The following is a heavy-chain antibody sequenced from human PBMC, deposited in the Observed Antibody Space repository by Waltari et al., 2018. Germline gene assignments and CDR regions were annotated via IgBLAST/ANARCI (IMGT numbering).Heavy chain of an antibody. J-gene: IGHJ4*02. CDR2: INAYNGKT. V-gene: IGHV1-18*04. D-gene: IGHD6-6*01. CDR3: ARDRSSSDY. Sequence: QVQLVQSGAEVKKPGASVKVSCKASGYTLKNYGISWVRQAPGQGLEWMGWINAYNGKTDYAQNLQDRVTMTTDTSTSTAYVELTSLRVDDTAIYYCARDRSSSDYWGQGTQVTVSS. CDR1: GYTLKNYG.